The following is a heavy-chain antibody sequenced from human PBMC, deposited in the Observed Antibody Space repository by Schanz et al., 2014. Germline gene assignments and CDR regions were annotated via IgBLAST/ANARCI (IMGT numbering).Heavy chain of an antibody. D-gene: IGHD2-2*01. CDR2: LTGSGGGT. CDR1: GITLSGYG. CDR3: ARDLSSLIQGDV. J-gene: IGHJ6*04. Sequence: QVQLVESGGGVVQPGRSRRLSCEASGITLSGYGLHWVRQAPGKGLEWVSSLTGSGGGTYYADSVKGRFTISRDNSENTLYLQMNSLRAEDTAVYFCARDLSSLIQGDVWGKGTTVTVSS. V-gene: IGHV3-NL1*01.